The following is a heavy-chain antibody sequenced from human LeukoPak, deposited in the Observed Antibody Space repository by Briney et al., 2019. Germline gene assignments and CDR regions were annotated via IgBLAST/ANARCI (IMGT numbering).Heavy chain of an antibody. D-gene: IGHD3-22*01. CDR2: IYKTGRT. Sequence: PSQTLSLTCTVSGGSISNSDYYWNWIRQHPGKGLEWIGYIYKTGRTFYNPSLKSRVVMSVDTSKNQFSLKLSSVTAADTALYYCSRGQYHYDTCGHDFDNWGQGTLITVSS. J-gene: IGHJ4*02. CDR3: SRGQYHYDTCGHDFDN. CDR1: GGSISNSDYY. V-gene: IGHV4-31*03.